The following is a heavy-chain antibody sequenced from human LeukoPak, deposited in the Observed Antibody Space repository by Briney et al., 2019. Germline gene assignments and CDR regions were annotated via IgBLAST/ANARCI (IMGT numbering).Heavy chain of an antibody. Sequence: PSETVSLTCAFYVRFLSGFYWRWMPQPPGRGREWIGEIKHSGSTNYTPSLESRVTISVDTSKNQFSLKLSSVTAADTGVYYCARSGAARSFGYWGQGTLVTVSS. CDR1: VRFLSGFY. CDR2: IKHSGST. D-gene: IGHD6-6*01. V-gene: IGHV4-34*01. CDR3: ARSGAARSFGY. J-gene: IGHJ4*02.